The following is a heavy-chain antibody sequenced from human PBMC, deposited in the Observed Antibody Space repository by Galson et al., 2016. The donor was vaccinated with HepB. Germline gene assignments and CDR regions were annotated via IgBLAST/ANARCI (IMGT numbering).Heavy chain of an antibody. CDR1: GFTFSSYA. J-gene: IGHJ2*01. Sequence: SLRLSCAASGFTFSSYAMSWVRQAPGKGLEWVSPISGSGGSTYYADSVKGRFTISRDNSRNALYLQMNSLRAEDTAVYYCAKGSRSPLVGTNAFFDLWGRGTLVTVSS. D-gene: IGHD1-7*01. CDR2: ISGSGGST. CDR3: AKGSRSPLVGTNAFFDL. V-gene: IGHV3-23*01.